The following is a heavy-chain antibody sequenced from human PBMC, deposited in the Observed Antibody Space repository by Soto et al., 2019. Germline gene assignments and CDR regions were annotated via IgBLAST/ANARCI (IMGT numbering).Heavy chain of an antibody. J-gene: IGHJ5*02. CDR1: GGTFSSYA. CDR2: IIPIFGTA. Sequence: QVQLVQSGAEVKKPGSSVKVSCKASGGTFSSYAISWVRQAPGQGLEWMGGIIPIFGTAKYAQKFQGRVTITADESTSTAYMELSSLGSEDTAIYYCAGPNNPLNWFDPWGQGTLVTVSS. V-gene: IGHV1-69*01. CDR3: AGPNNPLNWFDP.